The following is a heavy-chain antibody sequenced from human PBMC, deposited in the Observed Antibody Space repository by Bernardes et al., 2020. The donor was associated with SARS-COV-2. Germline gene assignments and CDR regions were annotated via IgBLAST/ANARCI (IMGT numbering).Heavy chain of an antibody. Sequence: GGSLRLSCEASGFTFSSYDMHWVSQAAGKALEWVSAIGTAGDTYYPGSVKGRFTISRENAKNSLYLQMNSLRAGDTAVYYCARGRYQYDSSGYYDYWGQGTLVTVSP. CDR2: IGTAGDT. CDR1: GFTFSSYD. CDR3: ARGRYQYDSSGYYDY. V-gene: IGHV3-13*01. J-gene: IGHJ4*02. D-gene: IGHD3-22*01.